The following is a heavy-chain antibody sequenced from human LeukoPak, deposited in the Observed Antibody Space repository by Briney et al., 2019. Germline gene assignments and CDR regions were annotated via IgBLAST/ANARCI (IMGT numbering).Heavy chain of an antibody. CDR1: GFTFSSYA. D-gene: IGHD2-15*01. CDR2: ISGSGTST. CDR3: AIVVVVAATSRGDVFDI. V-gene: IGHV3-23*01. Sequence: PGGSLRLSCAASGFTFSSYAMSWVRQAPGKGLEWVSAISGSGTSTYYVDSVKGRFTISRDNSKNTLYLQMNSLRAEDTAVYYCAIVVVVAATSRGDVFDIWGQGTMVTVSS. J-gene: IGHJ3*02.